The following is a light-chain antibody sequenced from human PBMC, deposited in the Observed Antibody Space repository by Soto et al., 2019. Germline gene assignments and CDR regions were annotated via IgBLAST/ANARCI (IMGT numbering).Light chain of an antibody. CDR1: SSDVGSYNL. CDR2: EVT. Sequence: QSALTQPASVSGSPGQSITISCTGTSSDVGSYNLVSWYQQHPGEAPKLIIYEVTYRPSGVSNRFSGSKSGNTASLTISGLQAEDEADYYCSSYTSSNTYVVFGGGTKVTVL. CDR3: SSYTSSNTYVV. J-gene: IGLJ2*01. V-gene: IGLV2-14*02.